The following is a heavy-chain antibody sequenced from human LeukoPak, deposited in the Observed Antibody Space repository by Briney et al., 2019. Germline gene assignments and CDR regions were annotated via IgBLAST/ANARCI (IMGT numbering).Heavy chain of an antibody. J-gene: IGHJ4*02. CDR3: ARTPYYYDSSGGPFDY. Sequence: SETLSLTCTVSGGSISNSLYYWGWIRQPPGKGLEWIGSVFYSGGDYYKPSLKSRVSISVDTSKNRFSLKVSSLTAADTAVYYCARTPYYYDSSGGPFDYWGQGTLVTVSS. CDR2: VFYSGGD. V-gene: IGHV4-39*01. D-gene: IGHD3-22*01. CDR1: GGSISNSLYY.